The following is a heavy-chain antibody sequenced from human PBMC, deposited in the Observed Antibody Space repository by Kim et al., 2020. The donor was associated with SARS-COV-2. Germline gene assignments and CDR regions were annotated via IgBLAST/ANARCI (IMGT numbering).Heavy chain of an antibody. J-gene: IGHJ5*02. V-gene: IGHV3-11*01. D-gene: IGHD3-9*01. Sequence: GGSLRLSCAASGFTFSDYDMNWIRQAPGKGLEWVSYISSSGSTIYYADSVKGRFTISRDNAKNSLYLQMNSLRAEDTAVYYCARDLSPDYDILTGYFPHAFEPWGHGALVSVSS. CDR1: GFTFSDYD. CDR3: ARDLSPDYDILTGYFPHAFEP. CDR2: ISSSGSTI.